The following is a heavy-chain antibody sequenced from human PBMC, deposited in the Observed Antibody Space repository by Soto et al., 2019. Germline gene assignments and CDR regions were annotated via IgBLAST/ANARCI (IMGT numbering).Heavy chain of an antibody. CDR2: ISYDGSNK. D-gene: IGHD1-1*01. CDR1: GFTFSSYA. J-gene: IGHJ4*02. CDR3: ARGGRWLQLAYFDY. V-gene: IGHV3-30-3*01. Sequence: QVQLEESGGGVVQPGRSLRLSCAASGFTFSSYAMHWVRQAPGKGLEWVAVISYDGSNKYYADSVKGRFTISRDNSKNTLYLQMNSLRAEDTAVYYCARGGRWLQLAYFDYWGQGTLVTVSS.